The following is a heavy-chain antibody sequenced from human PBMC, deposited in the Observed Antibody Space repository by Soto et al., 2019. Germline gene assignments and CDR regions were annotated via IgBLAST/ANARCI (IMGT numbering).Heavy chain of an antibody. J-gene: IGHJ4*02. Sequence: PSETLSLTCTVSGGSISSSSYYWGWIRQPPGKGLEWIGSIYYNGSTYYNPSLKSRVTISVDTSKNQFSLKLSSVTAADTAVYYCARRPHYYDSSGYYPFDYWGQGTLVTVSS. CDR3: ARRPHYYDSSGYYPFDY. CDR2: IYYNGST. D-gene: IGHD3-22*01. V-gene: IGHV4-39*01. CDR1: GGSISSSSYY.